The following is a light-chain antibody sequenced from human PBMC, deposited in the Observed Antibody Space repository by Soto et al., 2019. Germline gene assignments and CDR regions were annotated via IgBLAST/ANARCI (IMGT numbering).Light chain of an antibody. CDR3: QQSYSTPLT. CDR2: ALS. Sequence: DIQVTQSPSSLSASIGDRVIITCRASQPISTSLHWFQQKPVKAPKLLIYALSNLQSGVPSRFSGSGTGTEFTLIISSLQPEDVGNYFCQQSYSTPLTFGGGTKVQI. CDR1: QPISTS. V-gene: IGKV1-39*01. J-gene: IGKJ4*01.